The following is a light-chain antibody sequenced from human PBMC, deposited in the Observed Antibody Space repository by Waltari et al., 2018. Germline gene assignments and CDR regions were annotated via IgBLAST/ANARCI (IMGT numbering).Light chain of an antibody. CDR3: SSYAGSSKGV. V-gene: IGLV2-23*02. Sequence: QSALTQPRSVSGSPGQSITISCTGTSSDVGNYKRVSWYQQHPGKAPKLMIYAVSKRPSGVSDRFSGSKSGDMASLTISGLQPEDEAEYFCSSYAGSSKGVFGGGTKVTVL. CDR1: SSDVGNYKR. J-gene: IGLJ2*01. CDR2: AVS.